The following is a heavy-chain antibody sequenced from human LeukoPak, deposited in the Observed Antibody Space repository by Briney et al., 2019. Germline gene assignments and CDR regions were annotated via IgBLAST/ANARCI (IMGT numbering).Heavy chain of an antibody. CDR3: ARAAGYYDSSGSSYYYYYYYYMDV. V-gene: IGHV4-34*01. Sequence: PSETLSLTCAVYGGSFSGYYWSWIRQPPGKGLEWIGEINHSGSTNYNPSLKSRVTISVDTSKNQFSLKLSSVTAADTAVYYCARAAGYYDSSGSSYYYYYYYYMDVWAKGPRSPSP. CDR1: GGSFSGYY. D-gene: IGHD3-22*01. CDR2: INHSGST. J-gene: IGHJ6*03.